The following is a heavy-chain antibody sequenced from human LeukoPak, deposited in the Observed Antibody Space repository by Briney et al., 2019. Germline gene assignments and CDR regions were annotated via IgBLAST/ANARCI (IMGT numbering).Heavy chain of an antibody. V-gene: IGHV3-74*01. D-gene: IGHD3-22*01. J-gene: IGHJ4*02. CDR1: GFTFSSYW. Sequence: GGSLRLSCVASGFTFSSYWMHWVRQAPGKGLVWVSRINSDGSSTTYADSVKGRFTISRDNSKNTLYLQMNSLRAEDTAVYYCAGQPSEYYYDSSGPPYYFDYWGQGTLVTVSS. CDR3: AGQPSEYYYDSSGPPYYFDY. CDR2: INSDGSST.